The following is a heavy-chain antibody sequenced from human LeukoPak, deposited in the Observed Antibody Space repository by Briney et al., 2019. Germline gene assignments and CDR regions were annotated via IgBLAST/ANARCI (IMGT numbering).Heavy chain of an antibody. CDR1: GGSISSYY. CDR2: IHYSGST. J-gene: IGHJ4*02. Sequence: PSETLSLTCTVSGGSISSYYWSWIRQPPGKGLEWIGYIHYSGSTNYNPSLKSRVTISVDTSKNQFSLKLSSVTAADTAVYYCARNARYFDWFYFDYWGQGTLVTVSS. V-gene: IGHV4-59*01. CDR3: ARNARYFDWFYFDY. D-gene: IGHD3-9*01.